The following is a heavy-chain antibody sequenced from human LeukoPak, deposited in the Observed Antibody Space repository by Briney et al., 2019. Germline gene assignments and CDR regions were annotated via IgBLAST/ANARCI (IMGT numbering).Heavy chain of an antibody. CDR1: GYTFTSYD. V-gene: IGHV1-8*01. CDR3: ARMHYGSEFMDV. Sequence: GASVKVSCKASGYTFTSYDINWVRQATGQGLEWMGWMNPNSGNTGYAQKFQGRVTMTTDTSTSTAYMELRSLRSDDTAVYYCARMHYGSEFMDVWGQGTTVTVSS. J-gene: IGHJ6*02. CDR2: MNPNSGNT. D-gene: IGHD3-10*01.